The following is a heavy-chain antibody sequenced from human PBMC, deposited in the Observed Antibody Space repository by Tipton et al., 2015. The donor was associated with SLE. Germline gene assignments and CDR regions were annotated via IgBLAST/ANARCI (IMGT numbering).Heavy chain of an antibody. CDR3: ARRGAKYRWLDY. V-gene: IGHV4-38-2*02. Sequence: LRLSCIVSRYSFTSGYYWGWMRQAPGKELEWVGSFYHSGNTYYNPSLKSRVTMSIDTSENQFSLKLSSVTAADTAVYYCARRGAKYRWLDYWGQGTLVTVSS. CDR2: FYHSGNT. J-gene: IGHJ4*02. D-gene: IGHD4/OR15-4a*01. CDR1: RYSFTSGYY.